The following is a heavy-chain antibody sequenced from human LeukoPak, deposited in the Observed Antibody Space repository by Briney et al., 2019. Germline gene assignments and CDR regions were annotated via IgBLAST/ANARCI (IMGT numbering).Heavy chain of an antibody. D-gene: IGHD6-13*01. CDR2: ISSSSGSI. CDR1: GFTFSVYS. J-gene: IGHJ4*02. CDR3: ASRAGTVH. Sequence: GGSLRLSCAASGFTFSVYSMNWVRQAPGKGLEWVSSISSSSGSINYADSVKGRFTISRDNAKNSLYLQMNSLRAEDTAVYYCASRAGTVHWGQGTLVTVSS. V-gene: IGHV3-21*01.